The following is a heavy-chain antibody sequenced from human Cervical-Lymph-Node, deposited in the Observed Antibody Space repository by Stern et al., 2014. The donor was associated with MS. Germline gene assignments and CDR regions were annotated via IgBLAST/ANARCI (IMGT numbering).Heavy chain of an antibody. CDR1: GFTFSAYG. Sequence: DQLVESGGGGVQPGRSLRLSCAASGFTFSAYGMHWVRQAPGKGLEWVAVISFDGESKSYADSVKGRFSISRDNSKTTLYLQMNGLRAEDTAVYFCAKPGSVGSYYYHGLDVWGQGTTVTVSS. V-gene: IGHV3-30*18. D-gene: IGHD1-26*01. J-gene: IGHJ6*02. CDR3: AKPGSVGSYYYHGLDV. CDR2: ISFDGESK.